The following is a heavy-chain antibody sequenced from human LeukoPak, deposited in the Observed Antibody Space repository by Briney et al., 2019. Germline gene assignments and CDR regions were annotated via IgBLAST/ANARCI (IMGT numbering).Heavy chain of an antibody. V-gene: IGHV3-30*04. D-gene: IGHD3-9*01. J-gene: IGHJ6*04. CDR1: GFTFNNYA. Sequence: GGSLRLSCAASGFTFNNYAMHWVRQAPGKGLEWVAAISHDGSNKYYADSVKGRFTISRDNSKNTLYLQMNSLRAEDTALYYCARARALQMTGYPIYYYYGMDVWGKGTTVTVSS. CDR3: ARARALQMTGYPIYYYYGMDV. CDR2: ISHDGSNK.